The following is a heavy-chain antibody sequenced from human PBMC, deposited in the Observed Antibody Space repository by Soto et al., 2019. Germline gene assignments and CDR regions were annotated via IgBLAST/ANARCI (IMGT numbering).Heavy chain of an antibody. CDR1: GGSFSGYY. J-gene: IGHJ5*02. V-gene: IGHV4-34*01. Sequence: SETLSLTCAVYGGSFSGYYWSWIRQPPGKGLEWIGEINHSGRTNYNPSLKSRVTISVDTSKNQFSLKLYSVTAADTAVYYGARWKFWRNWFDPWGQGTLVTVSS. CDR2: INHSGRT. D-gene: IGHD3-3*01. CDR3: ARWKFWRNWFDP.